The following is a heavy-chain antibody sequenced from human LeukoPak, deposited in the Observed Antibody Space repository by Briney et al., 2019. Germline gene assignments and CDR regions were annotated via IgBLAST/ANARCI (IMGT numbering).Heavy chain of an antibody. Sequence: SVKVSCKASGFTFTSSAMQWVRQARGQRLEWIGWIVVGSGNTNYAQKFQGRVTMTRNTSISTAYMELSSLRSEDTAVYYCARDGLFQLPFYYYYYMDVWGKGTTVTVSS. CDR1: GFTFTSSA. CDR2: IVVGSGNT. V-gene: IGHV1-58*02. J-gene: IGHJ6*03. D-gene: IGHD2-2*01. CDR3: ARDGLFQLPFYYYYYMDV.